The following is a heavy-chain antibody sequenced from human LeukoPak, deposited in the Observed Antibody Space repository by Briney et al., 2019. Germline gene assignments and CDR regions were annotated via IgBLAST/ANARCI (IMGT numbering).Heavy chain of an antibody. CDR1: GGSFSGYY. CDR3: ARAPSDSSGYSSYYYYMDV. J-gene: IGHJ6*03. V-gene: IGHV4-34*01. D-gene: IGHD3-22*01. Sequence: PSETLSLTCGVSGGSFSGYYWTWIRQSPGKGLEWLGEIHYSGSINYNPSLKSRVTISVDTSKNQFSLKLSSVTAADTAVYYCARAPSDSSGYSSYYYYMDVWGKGTTVTVSS. CDR2: IHYSGSI.